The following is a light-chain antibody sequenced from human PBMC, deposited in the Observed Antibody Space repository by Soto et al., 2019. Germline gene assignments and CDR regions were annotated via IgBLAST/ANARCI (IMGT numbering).Light chain of an antibody. CDR3: AAWDDSLGAVV. CDR1: SSNIGSNT. Sequence: QSVLTQPPSASGTPGQRVTISCSGSSSNIGSNTVNWYQQLPGTAPKLLIYSNNQRPSGVPDRFSGSKSGTSASLAISGLQSDDDSDYYCAAWDDSLGAVVFGGGTKVTVL. V-gene: IGLV1-44*01. J-gene: IGLJ2*01. CDR2: SNN.